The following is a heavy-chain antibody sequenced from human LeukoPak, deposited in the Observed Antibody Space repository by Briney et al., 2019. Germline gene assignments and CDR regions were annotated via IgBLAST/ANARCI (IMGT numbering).Heavy chain of an antibody. D-gene: IGHD6-19*01. CDR3: TRSTGWYNYFDY. Sequence: GGSLRLSCAASGFTFDNYAMHWVRQAPRKGLEWVSGITWNSGSIAYADSVKGRFTISRDNAKKSLYLQMNSLRAEDVALYYCTRSTGWYNYFDYWGQGALVTVSS. CDR1: GFTFDNYA. J-gene: IGHJ4*02. CDR2: ITWNSGSI. V-gene: IGHV3-9*03.